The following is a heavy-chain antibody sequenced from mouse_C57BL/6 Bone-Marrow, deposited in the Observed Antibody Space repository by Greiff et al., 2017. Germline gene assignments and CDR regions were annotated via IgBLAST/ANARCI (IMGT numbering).Heavy chain of an antibody. CDR3: ARDYGYDGPYYYAMDY. CDR1: GYTFTSYN. CDR2: IYPGNGDT. Sequence: QVQLQQSGAELVRPGASVKMSCKASGYTFTSYNMHWVKQTPRQGLEWIGAIYPGNGDTSYNQKFKGKATLTVDKSSSTAYMHLSSLTSEDSAVYFCARDYGYDGPYYYAMDYWGQGTSVTVSS. D-gene: IGHD2-2*01. V-gene: IGHV1-12*01. J-gene: IGHJ4*01.